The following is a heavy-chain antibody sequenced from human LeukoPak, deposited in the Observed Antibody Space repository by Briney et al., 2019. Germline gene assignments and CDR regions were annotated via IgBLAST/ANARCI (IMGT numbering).Heavy chain of an antibody. D-gene: IGHD5-24*01. V-gene: IGHV4-38-2*02. CDR3: ARAPSSYESGNGYPNLGWLDP. Sequence: SETLSLTCKVSGYPIGLDYYWVWIRQAPGRGLQWIGGFHRGRIQYNSALKSRVTISIDSSKNQFSLRMWPVTAADTAVYFCARAPSSYESGNGYPNLGWLDPWGQGALGPVSS. CDR2: FHRGRI. CDR1: GYPIGLDYY. J-gene: IGHJ5*01.